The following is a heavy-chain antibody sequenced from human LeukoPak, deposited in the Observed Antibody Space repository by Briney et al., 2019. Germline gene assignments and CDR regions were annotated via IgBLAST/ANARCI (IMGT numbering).Heavy chain of an antibody. CDR1: GFTFSSNW. V-gene: IGHV3-74*01. Sequence: QPGGSLRLTCAASGFTFSSNWMHWVRQVPGKGLAWVSRINEDGSTTNYADSVKGRFTISRDNAKNTLYLQMNSLRAEDTAVYYCTRDLGGSRGSWGQGTLVTVSS. CDR2: INEDGSTT. D-gene: IGHD6-19*01. J-gene: IGHJ5*02. CDR3: TRDLGGSRGS.